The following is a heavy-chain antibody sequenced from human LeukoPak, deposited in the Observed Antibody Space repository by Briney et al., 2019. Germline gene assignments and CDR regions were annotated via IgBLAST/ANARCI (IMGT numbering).Heavy chain of an antibody. Sequence: SETLSLTCAVYGVSFSGYYWSWIRQPPGKGLEWIGEINHSRSTNYNPSLKSRVTISVDTSKNQFSLKLSSVTAADTAVYYCARGRGYGSGSYVDYWGQGTLVTVSS. J-gene: IGHJ4*02. CDR2: INHSRST. CDR3: ARGRGYGSGSYVDY. D-gene: IGHD3-10*01. CDR1: GVSFSGYY. V-gene: IGHV4-34*01.